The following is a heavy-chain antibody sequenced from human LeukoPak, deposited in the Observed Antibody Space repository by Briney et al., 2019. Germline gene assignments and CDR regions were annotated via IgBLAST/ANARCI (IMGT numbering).Heavy chain of an antibody. V-gene: IGHV1-2*02. CDR1: GYTFTNYD. Sequence: ASVKVSCKASGYTFTNYDINWVRQAPGQGLEWMGWIDPNSGGTNYAQKFQGRVTMTRDTSISTAYMELSRLRSDDTAVYYCASGGPLSYYDSSGYYSDYWGQGTLVTVSS. CDR2: IDPNSGGT. CDR3: ASGGPLSYYDSSGYYSDY. J-gene: IGHJ4*02. D-gene: IGHD3-22*01.